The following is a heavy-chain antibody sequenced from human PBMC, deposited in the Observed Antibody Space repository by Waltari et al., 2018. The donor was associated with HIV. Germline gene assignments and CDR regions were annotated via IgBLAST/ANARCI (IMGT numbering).Heavy chain of an antibody. J-gene: IGHJ6*02. V-gene: IGHV1-3*01. Sequence: QVQLVQSGAEVKKPGASVTVSCKASGYTFTSYAMLWVRQAPGQRLEWMGWINAGNGNTKYSQKVQGRVTMTRDTSASTAYMELSSLRSEDTAVYYCARGLWVWEHGMDVWGQGTTVTVSS. CDR2: INAGNGNT. D-gene: IGHD1-26*01. CDR1: GYTFTSYA. CDR3: ARGLWVWEHGMDV.